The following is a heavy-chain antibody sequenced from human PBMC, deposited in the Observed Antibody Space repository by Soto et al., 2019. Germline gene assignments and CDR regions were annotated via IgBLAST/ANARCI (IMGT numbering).Heavy chain of an antibody. Sequence: EVQLVESGGGLVQPGGSLRLSCAASGITVSSNYMSWDRQAPGKVLEWVSVMYSGGSTYYADSVKGRFIISRVNYKNTLYLQMDSLRVEDTAVDYCARDSSLHQPLFYGMDVWGQGTTVTVSS. CDR3: ARDSSLHQPLFYGMDV. J-gene: IGHJ6*02. V-gene: IGHV3-66*01. D-gene: IGHD2-2*01. CDR1: GITVSSNY. CDR2: MYSGGST.